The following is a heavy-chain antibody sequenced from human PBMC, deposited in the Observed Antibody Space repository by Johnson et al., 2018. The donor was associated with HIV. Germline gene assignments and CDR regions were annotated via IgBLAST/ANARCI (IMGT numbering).Heavy chain of an antibody. Sequence: GYADSVKGRFTMSRDNAKSSLYLQMNSLRAEDTALYYCARDWSLSGGIAARYDAFDIWGQGTMVTVSS. V-gene: IGHV3-20*03. CDR3: ARDWSLSGGIAARYDAFDI. J-gene: IGHJ3*02. D-gene: IGHD6-6*01.